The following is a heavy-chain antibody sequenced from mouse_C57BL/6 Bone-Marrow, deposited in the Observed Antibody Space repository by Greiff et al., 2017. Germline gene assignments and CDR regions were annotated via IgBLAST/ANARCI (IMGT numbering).Heavy chain of an antibody. J-gene: IGHJ2*01. CDR1: GYTFTSYW. V-gene: IGHV1-69*01. CDR3: AREGITPIVAHFDY. Sequence: QVQLKQPGAELVMPGASVKLSCKASGYTFTSYWMHWVQQTPGQGLEWIGEIDPSDSYTNYNQKFKGKSTFTVDKSSSTAYMQLSSLTSEDSAVYYCAREGITPIVAHFDYWGQGTTLTVSS. D-gene: IGHD1-1*01. CDR2: IDPSDSYT.